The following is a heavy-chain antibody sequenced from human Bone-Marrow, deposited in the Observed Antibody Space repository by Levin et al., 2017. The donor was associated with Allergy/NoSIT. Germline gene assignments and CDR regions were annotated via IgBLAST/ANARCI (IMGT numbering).Heavy chain of an antibody. D-gene: IGHD3-3*02. V-gene: IGHV4-61*02. J-gene: IGHJ4*02. CDR2: IYHSGTT. CDR1: GGSISNDDSY. Sequence: SETLSLTCTVSGGSISNDDSYWSWIRQPAGKGLEWIGRIYHSGTTYYNPSLNSRVTISVDTSKNQFSLKLTSVTAADTAVYYCAREEARMTNPFLDSWGQGTQVTVSS. CDR3: AREEARMTNPFLDS.